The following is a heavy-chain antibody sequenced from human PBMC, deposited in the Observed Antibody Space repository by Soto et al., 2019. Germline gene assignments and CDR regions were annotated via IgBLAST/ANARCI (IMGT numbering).Heavy chain of an antibody. CDR1: GGSFSVSDW. D-gene: IGHD2-15*01. Sequence: QVQLQESGPGLVKPSGTLSLTCAVSGGSFSVSDWWSLFRQPPGTGLEWIGQIYPNENTNYNPTHKNRFAITVDKPNTDFSLRLNSVTAAVKAVYYCARAGIEYFSGETCNHGHYGMDICGQGNTITVSS. V-gene: IGHV4-4*02. CDR3: ARAGIEYFSGETCNHGHYGMDI. J-gene: IGHJ6*01. CDR2: IYPNENT.